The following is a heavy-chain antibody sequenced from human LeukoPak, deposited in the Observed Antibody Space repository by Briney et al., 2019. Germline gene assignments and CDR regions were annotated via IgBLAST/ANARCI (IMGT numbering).Heavy chain of an antibody. D-gene: IGHD3-10*01. CDR2: IIPILGIA. J-gene: IGHJ4*02. Sequence: ASVKVSCKASGGTFSSYAISWVRQAPGQGLEWMGRIIPILGIANYAQKFQGRVAITADKSTSTAYMELSSLRSEDTAVYYCARTDYGSGRSYYFDYWGQGTLVTVSS. CDR3: ARTDYGSGRSYYFDY. V-gene: IGHV1-69*04. CDR1: GGTFSSYA.